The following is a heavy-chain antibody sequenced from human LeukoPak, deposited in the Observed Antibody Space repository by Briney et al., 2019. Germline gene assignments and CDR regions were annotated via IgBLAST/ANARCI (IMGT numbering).Heavy chain of an antibody. CDR1: GYTFTSYD. CDR3: ALLGGYYYSFDY. Sequence: ASVKVSCKASGYTFTSYDINWVRQATGQGLEWMGWMNPNSGNTGYAQKFQGRVTITRNTSISTAYMELSSLRSEDTAVYYCALLGGYYYSFDYWGQGTLVTASS. J-gene: IGHJ4*02. V-gene: IGHV1-8*03. CDR2: MNPNSGNT. D-gene: IGHD3-22*01.